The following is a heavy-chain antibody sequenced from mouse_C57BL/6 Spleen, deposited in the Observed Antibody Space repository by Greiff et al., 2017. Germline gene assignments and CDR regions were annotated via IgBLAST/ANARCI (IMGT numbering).Heavy chain of an antibody. CDR2: IDPETGGT. D-gene: IGHD1-1*01. Sequence: QVQLQESGAELVRPGASVTLSCKASGYTFTDYEMHWVKQTPVHGLEWIGAIDPETGGTAYNQKFKGKAILTADKSSSTAYMELRSLTSEDSAVYYCTRCGVITTPYWGQGTLVTVSA. J-gene: IGHJ3*01. V-gene: IGHV1-15*01. CDR3: TRCGVITTPY. CDR1: GYTFTDYE.